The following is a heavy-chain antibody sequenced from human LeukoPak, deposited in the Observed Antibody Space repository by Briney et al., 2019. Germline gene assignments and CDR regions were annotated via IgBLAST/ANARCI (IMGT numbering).Heavy chain of an antibody. D-gene: IGHD3-22*01. Sequence: PSETLSLTCAVSGGSISSGGYSWSWIRQPPGKGLEWIGYIYHSGSTYYNPSLKSRVTISVDMSKNQFSLKLSSVTAADTAVYYCARGRRGYYDTTGYYLDYWGQGTLVTVSS. CDR1: GGSISSGGYS. CDR2: IYHSGST. CDR3: ARGRRGYYDTTGYYLDY. V-gene: IGHV4-30-2*01. J-gene: IGHJ4*02.